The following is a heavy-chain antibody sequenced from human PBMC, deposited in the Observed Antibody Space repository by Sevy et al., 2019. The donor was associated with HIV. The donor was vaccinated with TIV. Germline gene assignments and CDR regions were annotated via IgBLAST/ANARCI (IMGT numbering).Heavy chain of an antibody. V-gene: IGHV4-59*01. J-gene: IGHJ6*02. CDR2: IYYSRST. D-gene: IGHD4-4*01. Sequence: SETLSLTCNVSGDSISNYYWSWIRQPPGKGLEWIGYIYYSRSTNYNPSLKSRLTISKDTSQNQISLKLSSVTAADTAVYYCARAIQSYYYGMDVWGQGTPVTVSS. CDR1: GDSISNYY. CDR3: ARAIQSYYYGMDV.